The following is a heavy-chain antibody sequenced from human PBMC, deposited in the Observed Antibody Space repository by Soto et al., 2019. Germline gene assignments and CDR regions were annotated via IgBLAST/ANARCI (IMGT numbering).Heavy chain of an antibody. J-gene: IGHJ6*02. CDR3: ATSPNYHHYVFDV. CDR1: GGSVSSGTYF. V-gene: IGHV4-61*01. D-gene: IGHD3-10*02. CDR2: IYYSGIS. Sequence: TSETLSLTCSFSGGSVSSGTYFWSWIRQSPGKRLEWIAYIYYSGISSDNPSLKSRATISVDTSKSQGSLTLTSVTAADPPVYSCATSPNYHHYVFDVGGQGPTVTVSS.